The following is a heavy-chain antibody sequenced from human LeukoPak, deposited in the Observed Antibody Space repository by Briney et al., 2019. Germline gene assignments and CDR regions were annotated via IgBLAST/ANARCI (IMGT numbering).Heavy chain of an antibody. V-gene: IGHV4-61*02. CDR2: IYTSGST. CDR1: GGSISSGSYY. Sequence: SETLSLTCTVSGGSISSGSYYWSWIRQPAGKGLEWIGRIYTSGSTNYNPSLKSRVTISVDTSKNQFSLKLSSVTAADTAVYYCARAAFPLGYCSSTSCYPGRDFWFDPWGQGTLVTVSS. J-gene: IGHJ5*02. D-gene: IGHD2-2*01. CDR3: ARAAFPLGYCSSTSCYPGRDFWFDP.